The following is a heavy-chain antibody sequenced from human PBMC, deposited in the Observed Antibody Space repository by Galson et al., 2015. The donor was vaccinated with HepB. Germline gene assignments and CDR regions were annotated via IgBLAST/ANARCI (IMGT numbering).Heavy chain of an antibody. CDR1: GYTFTSYA. Sequence: SVKVSCKASGYTFTSYAMHWVRQAPGQRLEWMGWINAGNGNTKYSQKFQGRVTITRDTSASTAYMELSSLRSEDTAVYYCARDLGYCSSTSCYGDAFDIWGQGTMVTVSS. D-gene: IGHD2-2*01. V-gene: IGHV1-3*01. CDR3: ARDLGYCSSTSCYGDAFDI. CDR2: INAGNGNT. J-gene: IGHJ3*02.